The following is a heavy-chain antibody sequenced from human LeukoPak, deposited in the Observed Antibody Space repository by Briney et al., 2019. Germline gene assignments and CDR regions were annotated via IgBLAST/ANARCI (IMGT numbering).Heavy chain of an antibody. V-gene: IGHV4-4*07. CDR1: GGSISGYY. CDR3: RSAVAGWVDY. CDR2: IYTSGST. Sequence: MPSETLSLTCTVSGGSISGYYWSWIWQPAGKRLEWIGRIYTSGSTNYNPSLKSRVTMSVDTSKNQFSLKLSSVTAADTAVYYCRSAVAGWVDYWGQGTLVTVSS. J-gene: IGHJ4*02. D-gene: IGHD6-19*01.